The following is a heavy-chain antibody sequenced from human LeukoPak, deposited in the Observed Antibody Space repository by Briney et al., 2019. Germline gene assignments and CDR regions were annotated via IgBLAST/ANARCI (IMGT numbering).Heavy chain of an antibody. D-gene: IGHD6-13*01. J-gene: IGHJ6*03. CDR1: GYTFTGYG. CDR2: ISAYNGNT. V-gene: IGHV1-18*01. CDR3: ARDAGGYSSSWYAGIYYYYYYMDV. Sequence: ASVKVSCKASGYTFTGYGISWVRQVPGQGLEWMGWISAYNGNTNYAQKLQGRVTITTDTSTSTAYMELRSLRSDDTAVYYCARDAGGYSSSWYAGIYYYYYYMDVWGKGTTVTVSS.